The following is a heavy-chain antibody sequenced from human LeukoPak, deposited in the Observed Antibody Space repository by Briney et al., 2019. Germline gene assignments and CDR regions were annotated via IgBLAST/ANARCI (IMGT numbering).Heavy chain of an antibody. D-gene: IGHD3-10*01. Sequence: GGSLRLSCAASGFSFNNYWMSWVRQAPGKGLEWVANINQAGSDKYYLDSVKGRFTISRDNAKNSLYLQMNSLRAEDTAVYYCARGMIRGVMDDYWGQETLVTVSS. CDR3: ARGMIRGVMDDY. CDR1: GFSFNNYW. V-gene: IGHV3-7*05. CDR2: INQAGSDK. J-gene: IGHJ4*02.